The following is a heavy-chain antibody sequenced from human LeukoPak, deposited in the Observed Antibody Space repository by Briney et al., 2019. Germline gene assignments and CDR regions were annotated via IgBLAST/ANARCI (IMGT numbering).Heavy chain of an antibody. CDR1: GGSISNYY. CDR2: IYTNGNT. J-gene: IGHJ3*02. Sequence: PSETLSLTCYVSGGSISNYYWTWIRQPAGKGLEWIGRIYTNGNTNYNPSLKSRVTMSIDTSTNQFSLKLRSVTAADTAVYYCARERELPRGDVFNMWGQGTMVTVSS. CDR3: ARERELPRGDVFNM. D-gene: IGHD1-7*01. V-gene: IGHV4-4*07.